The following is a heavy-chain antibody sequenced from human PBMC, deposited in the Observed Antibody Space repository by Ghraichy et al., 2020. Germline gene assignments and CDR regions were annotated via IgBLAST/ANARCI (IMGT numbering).Heavy chain of an antibody. D-gene: IGHD4-17*01. CDR2: IYYSGST. Sequence: SETLSLTCTVSGGSISSSSYYWGWIRQPPGKGLEWIGSIYYSGSTYYNPSLKSRVTISVDTSKNQFSLKLSSVTAADTAVYYCARRRAYGDYVFDYWGQGTLVTVSS. V-gene: IGHV4-39*01. J-gene: IGHJ4*02. CDR1: GGSISSSSYY. CDR3: ARRRAYGDYVFDY.